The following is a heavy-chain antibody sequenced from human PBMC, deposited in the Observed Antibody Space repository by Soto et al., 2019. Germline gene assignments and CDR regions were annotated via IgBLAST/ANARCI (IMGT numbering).Heavy chain of an antibody. D-gene: IGHD6-6*01. Sequence: QVQLVESGGGVVQPGRSLRLSCAASGFTFSSYAMHWVRQAPGKGLEWVSVISYDGSNKYYADSVKGRFTISRDNSKNTLYLQMNSLRAEDTAVYYCARDKYSSSATVDYWGQGTLVTVSS. J-gene: IGHJ4*02. CDR2: ISYDGSNK. CDR3: ARDKYSSSATVDY. CDR1: GFTFSSYA. V-gene: IGHV3-30-3*01.